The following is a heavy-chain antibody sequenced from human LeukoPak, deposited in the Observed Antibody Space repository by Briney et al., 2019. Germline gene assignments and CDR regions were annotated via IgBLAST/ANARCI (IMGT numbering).Heavy chain of an antibody. Sequence: ASVKVSFKASGYTFTDYYMHWVRQSPGQGLEWMGWINPDSGGTNYAQNFQGRVTMTRDTSINTAYMELSRLRSDDTAVYYCARPFIETPSLGVLDYWGQGTLVTVSS. J-gene: IGHJ4*02. CDR2: INPDSGGT. CDR3: ARPFIETPSLGVLDY. D-gene: IGHD4-23*01. CDR1: GYTFTDYY. V-gene: IGHV1-2*02.